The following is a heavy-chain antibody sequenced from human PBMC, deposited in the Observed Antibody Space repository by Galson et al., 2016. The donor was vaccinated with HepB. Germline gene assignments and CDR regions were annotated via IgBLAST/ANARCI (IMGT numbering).Heavy chain of an antibody. CDR1: GDSMNIYF. J-gene: IGHJ4*02. Sequence: SETLSLTCTVSGDSMNIYFWNWIRQPAGKGLEWIGRVYASGDTDYNPPLKSRVTMSLDTSLRQFSLKLTSVTAADTAVYYCARENVALAAHDIWGQGILVAVS. CDR3: ARENVALAAHDI. V-gene: IGHV4-4*07. D-gene: IGHD6-25*01. CDR2: VYASGDT.